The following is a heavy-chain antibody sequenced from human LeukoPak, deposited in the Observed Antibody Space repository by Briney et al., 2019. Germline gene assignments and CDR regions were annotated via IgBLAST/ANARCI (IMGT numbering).Heavy chain of an antibody. CDR1: GASISSSSYY. CDR3: ARIYYYDSSGYFYYFDY. D-gene: IGHD3-22*01. Sequence: PSETLSLTCTVSGASISSSSYYWGWIRQPPGKGLEWIGSIYYSGSTYNNPSLKSRVTMSVDTSKNQFSLKLTAVTAADTAVYYTARIYYYDSSGYFYYFDYWGQGTLVTVSS. CDR2: IYYSGST. J-gene: IGHJ4*02. V-gene: IGHV4-39*01.